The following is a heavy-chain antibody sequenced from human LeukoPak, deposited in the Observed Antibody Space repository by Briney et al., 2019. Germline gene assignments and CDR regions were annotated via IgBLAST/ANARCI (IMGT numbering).Heavy chain of an antibody. D-gene: IGHD1-20*01. CDR2: IWYDGSNK. Sequence: GGSLRLSCAASGFTFSSYGMHWVRQAPGKGLEWVAVIWYDGSNKYYADSVKGRFTISRDNSKNTLYLQMNSLRAEDTAVYYCARDQFSYNWNDWEVWEYWGQGTLVTVSS. V-gene: IGHV3-33*01. J-gene: IGHJ4*02. CDR3: ARDQFSYNWNDWEVWEY. CDR1: GFTFSSYG.